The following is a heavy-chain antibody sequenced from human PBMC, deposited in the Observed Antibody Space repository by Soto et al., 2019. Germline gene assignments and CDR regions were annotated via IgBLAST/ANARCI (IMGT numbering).Heavy chain of an antibody. J-gene: IGHJ5*02. CDR1: GGTFSSYA. Sequence: ASVKVSCKASGGTFSSYAISWVRQAPGQGLEWMGGIIPIFGTANYAQKFQGRVTITADESTSTAYMELSSLRSEDTAVYCCARVGLNSSGPFDPWGQGTLVTVSS. CDR2: IIPIFGTA. V-gene: IGHV1-69*13. D-gene: IGHD6-19*01. CDR3: ARVGLNSSGPFDP.